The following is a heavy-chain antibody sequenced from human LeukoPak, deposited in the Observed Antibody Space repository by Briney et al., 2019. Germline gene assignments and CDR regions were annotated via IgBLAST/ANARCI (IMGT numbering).Heavy chain of an antibody. CDR1: GFTFSSYG. CDR3: AKGLYYYDSXGYCDY. V-gene: IGHV3-30*02. J-gene: IGHJ4*02. CDR2: IRYDGSNK. D-gene: IGHD3-22*01. Sequence: QSGGSLRLSCAASGFTFSSYGMHWVRQAPGKGLEWVAFIRYDGSNKYYADSVKGRFTISRDNSKNTLYLQMNSLRAEDTAVYYCAKGLYYYDSXGYCDYXXXXTLVTVSX.